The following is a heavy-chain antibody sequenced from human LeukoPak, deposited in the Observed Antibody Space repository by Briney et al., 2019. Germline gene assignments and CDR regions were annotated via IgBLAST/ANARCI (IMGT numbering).Heavy chain of an antibody. D-gene: IGHD2-2*01. Sequence: SETLSLTCAVSGYSISSGYYWGWIRQPPGKGLEWIGSIYHSGSTYYNPSLKSRVTISVDTSKNQFSLKLSSVTAADTAVYYCASTGYCSSTSCSNFDYWGQGTLVTVSS. CDR3: ASTGYCSSTSCSNFDY. CDR1: GYSISSGYY. J-gene: IGHJ4*02. V-gene: IGHV4-38-2*01. CDR2: IYHSGST.